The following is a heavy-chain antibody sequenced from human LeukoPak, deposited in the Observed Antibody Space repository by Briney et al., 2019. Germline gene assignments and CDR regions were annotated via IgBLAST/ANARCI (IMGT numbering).Heavy chain of an antibody. CDR2: IYHTGST. J-gene: IGHJ4*02. Sequence: PSETLSLTCTISGGSVSDYYWSWIRQSPGMGLEWIGYIYHTGSTSYSPSLKSRATISADTSQNQFSLKLSSVTAADTAVYSCASRKLGNDYWGQGTLVTVSS. CDR3: ASRKLGNDY. CDR1: GGSVSDYY. V-gene: IGHV4-59*02. D-gene: IGHD7-27*01.